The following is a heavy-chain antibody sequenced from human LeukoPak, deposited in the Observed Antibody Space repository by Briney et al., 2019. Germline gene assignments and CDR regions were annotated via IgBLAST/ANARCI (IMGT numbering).Heavy chain of an antibody. D-gene: IGHD4-17*01. CDR2: ISAYNGNT. Sequence: ASVKVSCKASGYTFTGYYMHWVRQAPGQGLEWMGWISAYNGNTNYAQKLQGRVTMTTDTSTSTAYMELRSLRSDDTAVYYCARVPHDYGDYGYYFDYWGQGTLVTVSS. J-gene: IGHJ4*02. CDR1: GYTFTGYY. CDR3: ARVPHDYGDYGYYFDY. V-gene: IGHV1-18*04.